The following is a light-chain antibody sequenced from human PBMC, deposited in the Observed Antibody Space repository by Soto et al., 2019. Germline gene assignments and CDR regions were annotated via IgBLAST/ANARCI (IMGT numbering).Light chain of an antibody. CDR3: CSYAGSSTWV. CDR2: EGS. V-gene: IGLV2-23*01. CDR1: SSDFGSYNL. Sequence: QSALTQPASVSGSPGQSITISCTGTSSDFGSYNLVSWYQQHPGKAPRGMIYEGSKRPSGVSNRFSGSKSDNTASLTISGLQAEDEADYYCCSYAGSSTWVFGGGTKLTVL. J-gene: IGLJ3*02.